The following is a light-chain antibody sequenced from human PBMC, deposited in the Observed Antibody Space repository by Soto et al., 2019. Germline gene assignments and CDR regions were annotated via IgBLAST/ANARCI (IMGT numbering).Light chain of an antibody. CDR2: DVT. J-gene: IGLJ1*01. Sequence: QSVLTQARAVSGCPGQLVTISCTGTSSDVGRYDYVSWYQQYPGEAPKLIIYDVTERPSGVPDRFSGSKSGNTASLTISGLRAEDEAAYSCCSFAGSYSYVFGSGTKVTVL. V-gene: IGLV2-11*01. CDR1: SSDVGRYDY. CDR3: CSFAGSYSYV.